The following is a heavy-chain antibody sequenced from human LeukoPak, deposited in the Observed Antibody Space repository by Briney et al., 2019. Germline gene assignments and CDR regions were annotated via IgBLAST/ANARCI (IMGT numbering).Heavy chain of an antibody. CDR1: GGSISSYY. J-gene: IGHJ4*02. CDR2: IYYSGST. CDR3: ARTKEYNWNYRYYFDF. Sequence: SETLSLTCTVSGGSISSYYWSWIRQPPGKGLEWIGYIYYSGSTNYNPSLKSRVTISVDTSKNQFSLKLSSVTAADTAVYYCARTKEYNWNYRYYFDFWGQGTLVTVSS. D-gene: IGHD1-7*01. V-gene: IGHV4-59*08.